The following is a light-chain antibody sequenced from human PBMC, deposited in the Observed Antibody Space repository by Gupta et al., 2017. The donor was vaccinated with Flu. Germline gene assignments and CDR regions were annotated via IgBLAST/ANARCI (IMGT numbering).Light chain of an antibody. CDR3: QQTYVAPFT. CDR1: QIIDES. Sequence: DIQLPQSPSSLSAAVGDSAIITCRASQIIDESLNWYQQRPGQNPPHLIYHASTAENGVPARFSGSGSGRDFTLSINNLQREEFATYHCQQTYVAPFTFGQGTRLDI. V-gene: IGKV1-39*01. CDR2: HAS. J-gene: IGKJ5*01.